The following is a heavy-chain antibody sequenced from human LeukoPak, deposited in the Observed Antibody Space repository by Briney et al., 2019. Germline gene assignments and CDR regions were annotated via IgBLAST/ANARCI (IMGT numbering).Heavy chain of an antibody. CDR1: GFTFSSYS. D-gene: IGHD6-13*01. CDR3: ASVDSSSWYVFDY. J-gene: IGHJ4*02. CDR2: ISSSSSSYI. Sequence: GGSLRLSCAASGFTFSSYSMNWVRQAPGKGLEWVSSISSSSSSYIYYADSVKGRFTISRDNAKNSLYLQMNSLRAEDTAVYYCASVDSSSWYVFDYWGQGTLVTVSS. V-gene: IGHV3-21*01.